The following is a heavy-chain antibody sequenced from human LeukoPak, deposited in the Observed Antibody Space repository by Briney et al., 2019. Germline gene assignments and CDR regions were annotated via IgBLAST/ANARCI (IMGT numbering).Heavy chain of an antibody. D-gene: IGHD3-3*01. J-gene: IGHJ5*02. Sequence: ASVKVSCKASGYTFTSYYMHWVRQAPGQGLEWTGIINPSGGSTSYAQKFQGRVTMTRDTSTSTVYMELSSLRSEDTAVYYCARELNGRITIFGVVNWFDPWGQGTLVTVSS. V-gene: IGHV1-46*01. CDR3: ARELNGRITIFGVVNWFDP. CDR1: GYTFTSYY. CDR2: INPSGGST.